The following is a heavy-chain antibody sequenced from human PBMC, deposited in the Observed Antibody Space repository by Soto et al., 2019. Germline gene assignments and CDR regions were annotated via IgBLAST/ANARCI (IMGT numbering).Heavy chain of an antibody. CDR1: GYTFTRYY. Sequence: ASVKVSCQASGYTFTRYYMHWVRQAPGQRLEWKGRINPNSGGTNYAQKFQGWVTMTRDTSISTAYMELSRLRSDDTAVYYCAREGLTGTDDAFDIWGQGTMVTVSS. D-gene: IGHD1-20*01. J-gene: IGHJ3*02. V-gene: IGHV1-2*04. CDR2: INPNSGGT. CDR3: AREGLTGTDDAFDI.